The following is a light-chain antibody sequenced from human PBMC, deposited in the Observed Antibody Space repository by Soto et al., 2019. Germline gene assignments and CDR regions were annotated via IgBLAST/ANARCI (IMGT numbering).Light chain of an antibody. CDR1: SRDVGTFNY. J-gene: IGLJ2*01. CDR2: DLT. CDR3: CAYAGSSALL. Sequence: QSVLSQPRSVSGSPGQSVTVSCTGTSRDVGTFNYVSWYQLHPGEAPKLIIYDLTERPSGVPDRFSGSRSGNTASLTISGLQAEDEADYHCCAYAGSSALLFGGGTKLTVL. V-gene: IGLV2-11*01.